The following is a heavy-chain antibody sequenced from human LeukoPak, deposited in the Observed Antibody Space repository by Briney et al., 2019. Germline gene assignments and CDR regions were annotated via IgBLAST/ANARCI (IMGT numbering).Heavy chain of an antibody. CDR1: GGSISSGSYY. CDR3: AAQVGATRY. Sequence: PSETLSLTCTVSGGSISSGSYYWSWIRQPAGKGLEWIGRIYTSGCTNYNPSLKSRVTISVDTSKNQFSLKLSSVTAADTAVYYCAAQVGATRYWGQGTLVTVSS. D-gene: IGHD1-26*01. CDR2: IYTSGCT. V-gene: IGHV4-61*02. J-gene: IGHJ4*02.